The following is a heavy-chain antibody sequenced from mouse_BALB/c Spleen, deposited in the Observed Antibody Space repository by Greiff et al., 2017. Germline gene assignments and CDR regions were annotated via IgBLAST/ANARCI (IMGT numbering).Heavy chain of an antibody. Sequence: EVMLVESGGGLVQPGGSLKLSCAASGFTFSSYGMSWVRQTPDKRLELVATINSNGGSTYYPDSVKGRFTISRDNAKNTLYLQMSSLKSEDTAMYYCARDRGLLSDAMDYWGQGTSVTVSS. J-gene: IGHJ4*01. V-gene: IGHV5-6-3*01. D-gene: IGHD2-1*01. CDR1: GFTFSSYG. CDR3: ARDRGLLSDAMDY. CDR2: INSNGGST.